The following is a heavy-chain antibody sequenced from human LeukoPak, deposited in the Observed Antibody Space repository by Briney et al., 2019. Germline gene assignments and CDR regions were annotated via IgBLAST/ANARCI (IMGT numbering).Heavy chain of an antibody. D-gene: IGHD3-3*01. CDR1: GYIFTSYY. CDR2: INPSSGST. Sequence: GASVKVSCKAFGYIFTSYYLHWVRQAPGQGLEWMAMINPSSGSTTYAEKFQGRVTMTRDTSTTTVYVELSSLTSEDTAVYYCARGEWLSPLFTYYYYYYMDVWGQGTTVTVSS. CDR3: ARGEWLSPLFTYYYYYYMDV. J-gene: IGHJ6*02. V-gene: IGHV1-46*01.